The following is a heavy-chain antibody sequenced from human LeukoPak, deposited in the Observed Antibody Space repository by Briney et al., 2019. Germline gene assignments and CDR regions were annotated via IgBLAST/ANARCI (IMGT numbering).Heavy chain of an antibody. V-gene: IGHV1-18*01. CDR1: GYTFTSYG. CDR2: ISAYNGNT. D-gene: IGHD3-22*01. Sequence: GASVKVSCKASGYTFTSYGISWVRQAPGQGLEWMGWISAYNGNTNYAQKLQGRVTMTTDTSTSTAYMELRSLRSDDTAVYYCAAYDSSGYYPYYYYGMDVWGQGTTVTVSS. CDR3: AAYDSSGYYPYYYYGMDV. J-gene: IGHJ6*02.